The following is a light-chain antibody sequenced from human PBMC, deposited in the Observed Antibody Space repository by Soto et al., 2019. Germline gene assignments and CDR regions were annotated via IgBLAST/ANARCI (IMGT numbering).Light chain of an antibody. J-gene: IGKJ4*01. CDR1: QSVXSN. CDR3: QQYNNWPPLT. Sequence: EIVMTQSPATLSVSPGERATLSXRASQSVXSNLAWYQQKPGQAPRLLIYGASTRATGIPARFSGSGSGTEFTLTISSLQSEDFAVYYCQQYNNWPPLTFGGGTKVEIK. V-gene: IGKV3-15*01. CDR2: GAS.